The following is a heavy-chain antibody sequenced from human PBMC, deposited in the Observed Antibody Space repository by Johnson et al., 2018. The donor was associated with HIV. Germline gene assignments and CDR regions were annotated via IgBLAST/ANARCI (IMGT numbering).Heavy chain of an antibody. CDR3: AKPNMGYARGLGAFDI. V-gene: IGHV3-30*02. D-gene: IGHD5-12*01. Sequence: VQLVESGGGVVQPGGSLRLSCAESGFTFSSYGMHWVRQAPGKGLEWVAFIRSDGSNKYYADSVKGRFTISRDNSKNTLYLQMNSLRAEDTAVYYCAKPNMGYARGLGAFDIWGQGTMVTVSS. CDR2: IRSDGSNK. J-gene: IGHJ3*02. CDR1: GFTFSSYG.